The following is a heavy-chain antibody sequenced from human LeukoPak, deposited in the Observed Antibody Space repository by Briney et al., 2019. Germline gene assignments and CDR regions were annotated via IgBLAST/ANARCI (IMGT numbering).Heavy chain of an antibody. CDR1: GGTFSSYA. D-gene: IGHD2-15*01. CDR3: ARPARSCSGGSCHTLYFDY. CDR2: IIPIFGTA. V-gene: IGHV1-69*05. J-gene: IGHJ4*02. Sequence: SVKVSCKASGGTFSSYAISWVRQAPGQGLERMGRIIPIFGTANYAQKFQGRVTITTDESTSTAYMELSSLRSEDTAVYYCARPARSCSGGSCHTLYFDYWGQGTLVTVSS.